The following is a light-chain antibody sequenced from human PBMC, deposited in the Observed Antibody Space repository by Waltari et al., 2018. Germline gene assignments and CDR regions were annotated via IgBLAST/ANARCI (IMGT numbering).Light chain of an antibody. Sequence: EIVLTQSPATLSLSPGERATLSCRASQSVSSYLAWYQQKLGQAPRLLIYDASNRATGIPARFSGSGSGTDFTLTISSLEPEDFAVYYCQQRSTRRTFGQGTKVEIK. CDR2: DAS. CDR3: QQRSTRRT. V-gene: IGKV3-11*01. CDR1: QSVSSY. J-gene: IGKJ1*01.